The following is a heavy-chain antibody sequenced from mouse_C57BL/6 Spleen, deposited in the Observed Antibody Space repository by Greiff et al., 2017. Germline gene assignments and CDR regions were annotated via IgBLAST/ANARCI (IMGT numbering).Heavy chain of an antibody. CDR2: IYPGDGDT. V-gene: IGHV1-82*01. CDR3: ARAWYSNYVAY. J-gene: IGHJ2*01. CDR1: GYAFTSSW. D-gene: IGHD2-5*01. Sequence: VQLQQSGPELVKPGASVKISCKASGYAFTSSWMNWAKQRPGQGLEWIGRIYPGDGDTNYNGKFKGKATLTADKSSSTAYMQLSSLTSEDSAVYFCARAWYSNYVAYWGQGTTLTVSS.